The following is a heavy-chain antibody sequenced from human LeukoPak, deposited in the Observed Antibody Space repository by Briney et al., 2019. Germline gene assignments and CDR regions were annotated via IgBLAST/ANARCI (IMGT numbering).Heavy chain of an antibody. V-gene: IGHV3-23*01. CDR3: AKLRYFDWLSREGNWFDP. CDR1: GFTFSSYA. D-gene: IGHD3-9*01. CDR2: ISGSGGST. Sequence: GGSLRLSCAVSGFTFSSYAMSWVRQAPGKGLEWVSAISGSGGSTYYADSVKGRFTISRDNSKNTLYLQMNSLRAEDTAVYYCAKLRYFDWLSREGNWFDPWGQGTLVTVSS. J-gene: IGHJ5*02.